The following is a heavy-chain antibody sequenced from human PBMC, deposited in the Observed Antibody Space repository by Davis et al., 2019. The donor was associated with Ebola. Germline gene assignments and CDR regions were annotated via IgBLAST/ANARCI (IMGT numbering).Heavy chain of an antibody. D-gene: IGHD3-3*01. CDR3: ARDHDFWSAYYSSRYFYYGMDV. CDR1: GFTVSSNY. Sequence: GESLKISCAASGFTVSSNYMSWVRQAPGKGLEWVSVIYSGGSTYYADPVKGRFTISRDNSKNTLYLQMNSLRAEDTAVYYCARDHDFWSAYYSSRYFYYGMDVWGKGTTVTVSS. CDR2: IYSGGST. V-gene: IGHV3-53*01. J-gene: IGHJ6*04.